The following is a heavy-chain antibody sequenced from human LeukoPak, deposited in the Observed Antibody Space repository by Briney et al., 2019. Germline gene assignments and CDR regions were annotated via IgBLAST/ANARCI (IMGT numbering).Heavy chain of an antibody. J-gene: IGHJ4*02. V-gene: IGHV3-7*01. D-gene: IGHD2-2*01. CDR3: AKVGSYCSSTSCYPYYFDY. CDR2: TKEDGSEK. Sequence: GGSLRLSCGASGFTFSTYWMSWVRQAPGKGLEWVANTKEDGSEKYYVDSVKGRFTISRDNAKNSLYLQMNSLRAEDTAVYYCAKVGSYCSSTSCYPYYFDYWGQGTLVTVSS. CDR1: GFTFSTYW.